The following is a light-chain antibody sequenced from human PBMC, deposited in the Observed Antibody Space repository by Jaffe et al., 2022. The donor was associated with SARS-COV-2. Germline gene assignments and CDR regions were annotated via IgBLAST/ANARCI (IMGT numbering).Light chain of an antibody. J-gene: IGKJ5*01. CDR2: DAS. CDR1: QSVSRY. V-gene: IGKV3-11*01. Sequence: EIVLTQSPATLSLSPGERATLSCRASQSVSRYLAWYQQKPGQAPRLLIYDASNRATGIPARFSGSGSGTDFTLTISSLEPEDSAVYYCQQRSNLITFGQGTRLEI. CDR3: QQRSNLIT.